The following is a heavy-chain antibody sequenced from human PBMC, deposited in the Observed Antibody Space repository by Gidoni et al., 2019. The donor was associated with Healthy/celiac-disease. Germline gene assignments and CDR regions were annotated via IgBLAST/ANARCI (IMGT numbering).Heavy chain of an antibody. CDR1: GLTFRRYA. CDR2: ISYDGSNK. V-gene: IGHV3-30-3*01. D-gene: IGHD6-13*01. Sequence: QVQLVEYGGGVVQPGRSLRLSCAASGLTFRRYAMNCVRQAPGKGLGWLAVISYDGSNKYYADSVKGRFTISRDNSKNTLYLQMNSLRAEYTAVYYCARVGSSWYYYYYMDVWGKGTTVTVSS. CDR3: ARVGSSWYYYYYMDV. J-gene: IGHJ6*03.